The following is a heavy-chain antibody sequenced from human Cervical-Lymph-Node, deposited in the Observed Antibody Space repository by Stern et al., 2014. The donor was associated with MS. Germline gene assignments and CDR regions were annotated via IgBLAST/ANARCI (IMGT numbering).Heavy chain of an antibody. V-gene: IGHV3-30*04. Sequence: VQLVESGGGVVHPGRSLRLSCAASGFGLRSSAMHWVRQAPGKGLEWVAVISYDGTDKYYADSVKGRFTISRDNSKNTLYLHVDSLRGDDTAVYYCARGMVPRIAASDTFKTSYYYGLDVWGLGTTVTVSS. D-gene: IGHD6-13*01. J-gene: IGHJ6*02. CDR1: GFGLRSSA. CDR2: ISYDGTDK. CDR3: ARGMVPRIAASDTFKTSYYYGLDV.